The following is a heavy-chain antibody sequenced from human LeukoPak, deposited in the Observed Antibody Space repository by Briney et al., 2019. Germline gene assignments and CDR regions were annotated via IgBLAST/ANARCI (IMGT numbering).Heavy chain of an antibody. J-gene: IGHJ4*02. D-gene: IGHD1-1*01. CDR1: GGTISNYY. CDR3: ARRGRRSRTDSRFILDY. CDR2: IHYSGGT. V-gene: IGHV4-59*08. Sequence: SETLSLTCSVPGGTISNYYWSWIRQSPGKGLEWIAYIHYSGGTNYNPSLKSRVTISVDASKNQFSLNLSSVTAADTAVYYCARRGRRSRTDSRFILDYWGQGALVAVSS.